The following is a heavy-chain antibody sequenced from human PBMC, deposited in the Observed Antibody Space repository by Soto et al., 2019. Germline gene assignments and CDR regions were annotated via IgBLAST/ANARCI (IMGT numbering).Heavy chain of an antibody. CDR1: GYTFTSYD. J-gene: IGHJ6*02. CDR3: ARGTYGSGSYYNLAPLYYYYGMDV. CDR2: MNPNSGNT. Sequence: QVQLVQSGAEVKKPGASVKVSCKASGYTFTSYDINWVRQATGQGLEWMGWMNPNSGNTGYAQKFQGRVTMTRNTSISTAYMELSSLRSEDSAVYYCARGTYGSGSYYNLAPLYYYYGMDVWCQGTTVTVSS. V-gene: IGHV1-8*01. D-gene: IGHD3-10*01.